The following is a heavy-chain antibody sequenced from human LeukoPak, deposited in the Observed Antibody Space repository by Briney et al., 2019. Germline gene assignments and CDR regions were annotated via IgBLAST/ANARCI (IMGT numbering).Heavy chain of an antibody. V-gene: IGHV3-7*04. CDR1: GFPFSNYW. J-gene: IGHJ5*02. Sequence: PGRSLRLSCAASGFPFSNYWMSWVRQAPGKGLEWVANMKQEGSENYYVDSVKGRFTISRDNAKNTLYLQKNSLRAADMAVYYCARALYSSSFNWFDRWGQGTLVTVSS. CDR3: ARALYSSSFNWFDR. CDR2: MKQEGSEN. D-gene: IGHD6-13*01.